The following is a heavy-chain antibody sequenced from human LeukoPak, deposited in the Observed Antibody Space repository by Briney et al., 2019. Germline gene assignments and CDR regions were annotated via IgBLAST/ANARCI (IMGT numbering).Heavy chain of an antibody. J-gene: IGHJ4*02. CDR1: GFTFSSYA. Sequence: GWSLRLSCAASGFTFSSYAMSWVRQAPGKGLEWVSTITASGGTYYADSVKGRFTISRDNSKNTLYLQMNSLGADDTAVYYCAKGNWRYFDYWGQGTLVTVSS. CDR2: ITASGGT. CDR3: AKGNWRYFDY. D-gene: IGHD1-1*01. V-gene: IGHV3-23*01.